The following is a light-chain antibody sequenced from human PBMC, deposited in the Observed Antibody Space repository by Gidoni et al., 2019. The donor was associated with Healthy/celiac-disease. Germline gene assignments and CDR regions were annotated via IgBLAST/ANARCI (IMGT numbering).Light chain of an antibody. J-gene: IGLJ2*01. CDR3: CSYAGSYTSVV. CDR2: DVS. Sequence: QSALTQPRSVSGSPGQSVTISCTGTSSDVGGYNYVSWYQQHPGKAPKLMIYDVSKRPSGVPDRFSGSKSGNTASLTISGLQAGDGADYCCCSYAGSYTSVVFGGGTKLTVL. V-gene: IGLV2-11*01. CDR1: SSDVGGYNY.